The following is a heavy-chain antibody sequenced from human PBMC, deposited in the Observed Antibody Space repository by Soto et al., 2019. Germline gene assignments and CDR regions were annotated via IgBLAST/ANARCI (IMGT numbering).Heavy chain of an antibody. V-gene: IGHV3-33*01. CDR2: IWYDGSNK. J-gene: IGHJ6*02. CDR1: GFTFSSYG. Sequence: GGSLRLSCAASGFTFSSYGMHWVRQAPGKGLEWVAVIWYDGSNKYYADSVKGRFTISRDNSKNTLYLQMNSLRAEDTAVYYCASTYYDFWSGYSGGMDVWGQGTTVTV. D-gene: IGHD3-3*01. CDR3: ASTYYDFWSGYSGGMDV.